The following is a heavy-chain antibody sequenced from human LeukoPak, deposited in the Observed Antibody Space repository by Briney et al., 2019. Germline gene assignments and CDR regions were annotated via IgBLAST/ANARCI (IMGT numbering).Heavy chain of an antibody. V-gene: IGHV3-74*01. D-gene: IGHD6-13*01. J-gene: IGHJ3*02. CDR2: INSDGSST. Sequence: GGSLRLSCAASGFTFSSYWMHWVRQAPGKGLVWVSRINSDGSSTSYADSVKGRFTISGDNAKNTLYLQMNSLRAEDTAVYYCAREQGYSGDKGNDAFDIWGQGTMVTVSS. CDR1: GFTFSSYW. CDR3: AREQGYSGDKGNDAFDI.